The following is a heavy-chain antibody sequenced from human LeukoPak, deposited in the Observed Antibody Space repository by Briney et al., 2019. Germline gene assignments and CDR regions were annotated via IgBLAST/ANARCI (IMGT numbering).Heavy chain of an antibody. Sequence: GGSLRLSCAASGFTVSSNYMSWVRQAPGKGLEWVSVIYSGGSTYYADSVKGRFTISRDNSKNTLYLQMNSLRAEDTAVYYCARAVGGYSYDYWGQGTLVTVSS. CDR3: ARAVGGYSYDY. D-gene: IGHD5-18*01. J-gene: IGHJ4*02. V-gene: IGHV3-53*01. CDR2: IYSGGST. CDR1: GFTVSSNY.